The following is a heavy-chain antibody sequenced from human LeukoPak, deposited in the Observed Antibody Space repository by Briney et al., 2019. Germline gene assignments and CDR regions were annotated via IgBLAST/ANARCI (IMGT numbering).Heavy chain of an antibody. CDR2: INPSGGST. CDR1: GSTFTSYY. V-gene: IGHV1-46*01. Sequence: ASVEASCKASGSTFTSYYMHWVRQAPGQGLEWMGIINPSGGSTSYAQKFQGRVTMTRDTSTSTVYMELSSLRSEDSAGYYCAIDFYYVSRSYKGPADYWGQGTLITVSS. D-gene: IGHD3-10*01. J-gene: IGHJ4*02. CDR3: AIDFYYVSRSYKGPADY.